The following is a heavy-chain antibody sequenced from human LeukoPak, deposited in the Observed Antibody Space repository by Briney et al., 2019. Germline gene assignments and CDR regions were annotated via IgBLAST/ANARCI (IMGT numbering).Heavy chain of an antibody. D-gene: IGHD2/OR15-2a*01. CDR2: ISSTGGST. CDR3: ATDQGSTFDV. J-gene: IGHJ3*01. CDR1: GFTFSNSA. Sequence: PGGSLRLSCAASGFTFSNSAMNWVRQAPGKGLEWVSGISSTGGSTYYPDSVKGRFTISRDNAQNSLYLQMNSLRDEDTAVYYCATDQGSTFDVWGQGTMVTVSS. V-gene: IGHV3-23*01.